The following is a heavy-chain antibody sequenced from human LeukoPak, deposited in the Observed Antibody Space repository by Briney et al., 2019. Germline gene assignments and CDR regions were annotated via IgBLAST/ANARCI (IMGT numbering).Heavy chain of an antibody. V-gene: IGHV1-69*05. CDR3: ASPPYCSSTSCHHAFDI. J-gene: IGHJ3*02. Sequence: SVKVSCKASGGTFSSYAISWVRQAPGQGLEWMGGIIPIFGTANYAQKFQGRVTITTDESTSTAYMELSSLRSEDTAVYYCASPPYCSSTSCHHAFDIWGQGTMVTVSS. CDR2: IIPIFGTA. CDR1: GGTFSSYA. D-gene: IGHD2-2*01.